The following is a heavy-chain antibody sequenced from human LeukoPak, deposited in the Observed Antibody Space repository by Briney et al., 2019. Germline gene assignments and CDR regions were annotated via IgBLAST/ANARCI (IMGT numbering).Heavy chain of an antibody. Sequence: GASVRVSCKASGSTFTSYGISWVRQAPGQGLEWMGWISAYNGNTNYAQKLQGRVTMTTDTSTSTAYMELRSLRSDDTAVYYCAKYSGSYRHEYYFDYWGQGTLVTVSA. CDR3: AKYSGSYRHEYYFDY. CDR2: ISAYNGNT. V-gene: IGHV1-18*01. D-gene: IGHD1-26*01. CDR1: GSTFTSYG. J-gene: IGHJ4*02.